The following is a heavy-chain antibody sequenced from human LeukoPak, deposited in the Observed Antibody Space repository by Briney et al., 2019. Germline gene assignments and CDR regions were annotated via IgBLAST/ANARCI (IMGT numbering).Heavy chain of an antibody. CDR2: IYPGDSDT. V-gene: IGHV5-51*01. J-gene: IGHJ3*02. Sequence: GESLKISCKGSGYSFTSYWLGWVRQMPGKGPEWMGIIYPGDSDTRYSPSFQGQVTISADKSISTAYLQWSSLKASDTAMYYCARHRRDGYNWWSGDAFDIWGQGTMVTVSS. CDR1: GYSFTSYW. D-gene: IGHD5-12*01. CDR3: ARHRRDGYNWWSGDAFDI.